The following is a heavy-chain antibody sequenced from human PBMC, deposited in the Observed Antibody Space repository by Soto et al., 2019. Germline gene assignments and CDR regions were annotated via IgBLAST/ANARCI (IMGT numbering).Heavy chain of an antibody. CDR1: GFTLSSYW. V-gene: IGHV3-7*01. CDR2: IKQDGSEK. CDR3: ARERTVTTGYYGMDV. D-gene: IGHD4-4*01. Sequence: GGSLRLSCAASGFTLSSYWMSWVRQAPGKGLEWVANIKQDGSEKYYVDSVKGRFTISRDNAKNSLYLQMNRLRAEDTAVYYCARERTVTTGYYGMDVWGQGTTVTVSS. J-gene: IGHJ6*02.